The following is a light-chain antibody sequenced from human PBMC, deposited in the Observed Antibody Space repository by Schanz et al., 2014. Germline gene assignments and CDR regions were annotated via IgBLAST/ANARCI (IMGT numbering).Light chain of an antibody. CDR1: SSDVGAYNY. Sequence: QSALTQPASVSGSPGQSITISCTGTSSDVGAYNYVSWYQQHPGKAPKVMIYDVSNRPSGVSNRFSGSKSGNTAPLTISGLQAEDEADYYCSSYTSSTTLVFGGGTKLTVL. CDR3: SSYTSSTTLV. CDR2: DVS. J-gene: IGLJ3*02. V-gene: IGLV2-14*01.